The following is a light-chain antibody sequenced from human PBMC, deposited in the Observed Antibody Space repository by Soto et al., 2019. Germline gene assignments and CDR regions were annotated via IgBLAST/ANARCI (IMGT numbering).Light chain of an antibody. CDR1: SSDVGGYNY. Sequence: QSALTQPASVSGSPGQWITISCTGTSSDVGGYNYVSWYQQHPGKAPKLMIYDVSNRPSGVSNRFSGSKSGNTASLTISGLQAEDEADYYCSSYTSSSTVVFGGGIKLTVL. V-gene: IGLV2-14*01. J-gene: IGLJ2*01. CDR2: DVS. CDR3: SSYTSSSTVV.